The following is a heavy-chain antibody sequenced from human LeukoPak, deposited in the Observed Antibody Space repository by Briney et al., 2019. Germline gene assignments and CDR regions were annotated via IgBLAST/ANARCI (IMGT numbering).Heavy chain of an antibody. CDR2: IYHSGST. CDR1: GGSISSSSHY. Sequence: PSETLSLTCNVSGGSISSSSHYWGWIRQPPGKGLEWIGSIYHSGSTYYNPSLKSRVTISVDTSKNQFSLKLSSVTAADTAVFYCARVRMTGYCNYYYYGMDVWGQGTTVTVSS. D-gene: IGHD3-9*01. V-gene: IGHV4-39*01. J-gene: IGHJ6*02. CDR3: ARVRMTGYCNYYYYGMDV.